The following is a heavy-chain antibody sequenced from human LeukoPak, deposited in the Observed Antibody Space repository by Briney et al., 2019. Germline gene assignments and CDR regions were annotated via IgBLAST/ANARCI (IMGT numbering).Heavy chain of an antibody. CDR1: GFTFSSYA. J-gene: IGHJ3*01. CDR2: IGNSGDRT. V-gene: IGHV3-23*01. CDR3: AKVDPSVLGAFDV. Sequence: GGSLRLSCAASGFTFSSYAMSWVRQAPGKGPEWVSGIGNSGDRTFYADSVKGRFTISRDNSKNTLYLQMNSLRVEDTALYYCAKVDPSVLGAFDVWGQGTMVTVSS. D-gene: IGHD2-2*03.